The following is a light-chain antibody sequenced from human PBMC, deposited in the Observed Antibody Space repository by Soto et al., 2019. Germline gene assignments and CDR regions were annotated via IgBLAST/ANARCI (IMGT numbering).Light chain of an antibody. CDR3: QQYYSFPPT. Sequence: EIVMTQSPATLSVSPLGRDTLALRASQSVSILLAWYQQKPGQAPRLLIYGASTRATGIPARFSASGSGTEFTLTISCLQSEDFATYYCQQYYSFPPTFGQGTKVDI. V-gene: IGKV3-15*01. CDR1: QSVSIL. CDR2: GAS. J-gene: IGKJ1*01.